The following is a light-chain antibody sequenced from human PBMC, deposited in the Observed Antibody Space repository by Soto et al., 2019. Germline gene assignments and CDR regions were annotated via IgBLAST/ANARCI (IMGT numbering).Light chain of an antibody. CDR2: GAF. CDR3: QQSYSTLYT. V-gene: IGKV3-15*01. Sequence: EIVMTQSPVTLSVSPGERATLSCRASQSVSSNLAWYQQKPGQVPSLLIYGAFTRATGIPARFSGSGSGTDFTLTISSLEPEDSAVYYCQQSYSTLYTFGQGTKVDIK. J-gene: IGKJ2*01. CDR1: QSVSSN.